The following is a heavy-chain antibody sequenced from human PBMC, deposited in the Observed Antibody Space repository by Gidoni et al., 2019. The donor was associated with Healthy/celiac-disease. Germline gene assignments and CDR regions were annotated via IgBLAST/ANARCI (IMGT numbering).Heavy chain of an antibody. CDR2: IKQDGSEK. D-gene: IGHD2-15*01. CDR3: ARDRDIVVVVAAPDFDS. Sequence: EVQLVESGGGLVQPGGSLRLSCVASGFTFSSYWMSWVRQAPGKGLEWVANIKQDGSEKYYVDSVKGRFTISRDNAKNSLYLQMNSLRAEDTAVYYCARDRDIVVVVAAPDFDSWGQGTLVTVSS. V-gene: IGHV3-7*01. J-gene: IGHJ4*02. CDR1: GFTFSSYW.